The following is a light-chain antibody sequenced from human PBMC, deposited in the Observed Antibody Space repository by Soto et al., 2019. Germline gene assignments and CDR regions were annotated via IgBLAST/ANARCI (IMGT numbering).Light chain of an antibody. J-gene: IGKJ5*01. Sequence: DIQMTQSPSSLSASVGDRVTITCRASQSIDNYLSWYQQKPGKAPKLLIYAASNFQSGVPSRFSGSGSGTHFTLTISSLEPEDFAVYYCQQRSNWPITFGQGTRLEI. CDR2: AAS. V-gene: IGKV1-39*01. CDR3: QQRSNWPIT. CDR1: QSIDNY.